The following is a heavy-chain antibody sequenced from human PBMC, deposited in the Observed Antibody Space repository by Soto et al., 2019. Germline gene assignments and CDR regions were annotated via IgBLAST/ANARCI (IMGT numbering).Heavy chain of an antibody. CDR3: AIRYCSSTSCSPVDFDY. Sequence: SVKVSCKASGGTFSSYAISWVRQAPGQGLEWMGGIIPIFGTANYAQKFQGRVTITADESTSTAYMELSSLRSEDTAVYYCAIRYCSSTSCSPVDFDYWGQGTLVTVSS. CDR2: IIPIFGTA. D-gene: IGHD2-2*01. V-gene: IGHV1-69*13. CDR1: GGTFSSYA. J-gene: IGHJ4*02.